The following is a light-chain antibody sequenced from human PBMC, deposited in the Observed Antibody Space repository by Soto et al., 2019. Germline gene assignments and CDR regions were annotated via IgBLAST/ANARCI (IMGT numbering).Light chain of an antibody. CDR2: DNN. CDR1: SSNIGNNY. Sequence: QSVLTQPPSVSAAPGQKVTIPCSASSSNIGNNYVSWYQQLPGTAPKLLIYDNNKRPSGIPDRFSGSKSGTSATLGITGLQTGDEADYYCGTWDSSLSAVVFGGGTKLTVL. V-gene: IGLV1-51*01. J-gene: IGLJ2*01. CDR3: GTWDSSLSAVV.